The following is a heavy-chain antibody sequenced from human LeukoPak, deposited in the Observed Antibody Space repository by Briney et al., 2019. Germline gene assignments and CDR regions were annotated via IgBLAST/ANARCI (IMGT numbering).Heavy chain of an antibody. CDR1: GFTFNNYG. J-gene: IGHJ5*02. D-gene: IGHD2-2*01. Sequence: GGSLRLSCAASGFTFNNYGMHWVRQAPGKGLEWVSAISGSGGSTYYADSVKGRFTISRDNSKNTLYLQMNSLRAEDTAVYYCAKDVGVGYCSSTSCRTDWFDPWGQGTLVTVSS. CDR2: ISGSGGST. V-gene: IGHV3-NL1*01. CDR3: AKDVGVGYCSSTSCRTDWFDP.